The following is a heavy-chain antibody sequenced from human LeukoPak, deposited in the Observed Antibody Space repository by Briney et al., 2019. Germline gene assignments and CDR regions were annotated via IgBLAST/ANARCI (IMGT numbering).Heavy chain of an antibody. CDR2: ISDSGGRT. Sequence: AGTLRLSCAVSGITLSNYGLSWVRQAPGKGLEWIAGISDSGGRTNYADSVKGRFTISRDNPKNTLYLQMNSLRVEDTAVYFCAKRGVVIRVILVGFHKEANYFDTWGQGALVTVSS. V-gene: IGHV3-23*01. J-gene: IGHJ4*02. CDR3: AKRGVVIRVILVGFHKEANYFDT. CDR1: GITLSNYG. D-gene: IGHD3-22*01.